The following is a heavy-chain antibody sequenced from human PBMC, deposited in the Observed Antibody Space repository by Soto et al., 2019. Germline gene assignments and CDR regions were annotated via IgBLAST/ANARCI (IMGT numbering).Heavy chain of an antibody. D-gene: IGHD3-22*01. Sequence: PGGSLRLSCAASGFTFSSYGMHWVRQAPGKGLEWVAVIWYDGSNKYYADSVKGRFTISRDNSKNTLYLQMNSLRAEDTAVYYCARERQYYDSSGYLYYFDYWGQGTLVTVSS. J-gene: IGHJ4*02. CDR3: ARERQYYDSSGYLYYFDY. CDR1: GFTFSSYG. CDR2: IWYDGSNK. V-gene: IGHV3-33*01.